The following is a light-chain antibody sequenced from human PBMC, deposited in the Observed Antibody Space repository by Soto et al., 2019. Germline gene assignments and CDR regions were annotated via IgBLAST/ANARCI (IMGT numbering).Light chain of an antibody. Sequence: QSALTQPASVSGSPGQSITISCTGTSSDVGGYNLVSWYQHLPDKAPKLIISEVTNRPSGVSDRFSGSKSGNTVSLTISGLQAEDEADYYCASLTTTNFVFGSGTKLTVL. CDR1: SSDVGGYNL. V-gene: IGLV2-14*01. CDR2: EVT. J-gene: IGLJ1*01. CDR3: ASLTTTNFV.